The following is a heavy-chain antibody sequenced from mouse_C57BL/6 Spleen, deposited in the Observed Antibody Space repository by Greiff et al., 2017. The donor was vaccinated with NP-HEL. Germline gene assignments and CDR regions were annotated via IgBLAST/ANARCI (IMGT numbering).Heavy chain of an antibody. D-gene: IGHD1-1*01. V-gene: IGHV5-17*01. J-gene: IGHJ4*01. Sequence: EVQLVESGGGLVKPGGSLKLSCAASGFTFSDYGMHWVRQAPEKGLEWVAYISSGSSTIYYADTVKGRFTISRDNAKNTLFLQMTSLRSEDTAMYYCAKNYYGSSYWGMDYWGQGTSVTVSS. CDR2: ISSGSSTI. CDR3: AKNYYGSSYWGMDY. CDR1: GFTFSDYG.